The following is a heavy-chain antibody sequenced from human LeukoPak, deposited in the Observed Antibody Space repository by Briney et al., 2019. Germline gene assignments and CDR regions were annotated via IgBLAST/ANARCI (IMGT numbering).Heavy chain of an antibody. Sequence: GASVKVSCKASGYTFTSYVIHWVRRAPGQRLEWMGWINAGNANIKYSQKFQGRVTITRDASASTVYMELSSLTSEDTAVYYCARASGMDVWGQGTTVSVSS. CDR3: ARASGMDV. CDR2: INAGNANI. CDR1: GYTFTSYV. J-gene: IGHJ6*02. V-gene: IGHV1-3*01. D-gene: IGHD7-27*01.